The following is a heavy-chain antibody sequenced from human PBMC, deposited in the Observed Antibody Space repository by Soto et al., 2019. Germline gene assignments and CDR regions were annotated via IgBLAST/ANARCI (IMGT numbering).Heavy chain of an antibody. CDR2: ISLSGAGT. J-gene: IGHJ4*02. CDR1: GFTFSSYA. D-gene: IGHD6-19*01. Sequence: GGSLRLSCAASGFTFSSYAMTWVRQAPGKGLEWVSGISLSGAGTYYADSVKGRFTISRDNSQNTLYLQMNSLRAEDTAVFYCAKSDGRVAGLIDYWGQGTLVTVSS. V-gene: IGHV3-23*01. CDR3: AKSDGRVAGLIDY.